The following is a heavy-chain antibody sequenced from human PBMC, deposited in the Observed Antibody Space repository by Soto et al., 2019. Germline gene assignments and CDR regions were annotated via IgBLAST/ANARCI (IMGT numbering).Heavy chain of an antibody. J-gene: IGHJ6*02. CDR2: ISAYNGNT. CDR3: ARYRVGATTWDYYYGMDV. CDR1: GYTFTSYG. D-gene: IGHD1-26*01. V-gene: IGHV1-18*01. Sequence: QVQLVQSGAEVKKPGASVKVSCKASGYTFTSYGIIWVRQAPGQGLEWMGWISAYNGNTNYAQKLQGRGTMTTDTSTSTAYMYVRSRRSDDTTVYYCARYRVGATTWDYYYGMDVWGQGNTVTVSS.